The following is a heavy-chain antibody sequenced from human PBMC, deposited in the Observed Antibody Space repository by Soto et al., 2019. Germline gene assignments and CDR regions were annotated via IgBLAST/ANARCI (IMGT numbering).Heavy chain of an antibody. V-gene: IGHV3-30*03. CDR1: GFTFSTYG. J-gene: IGHJ4*02. CDR2: ISYDESNK. CDR3: ARDHHRYSGYDYVDY. Sequence: GGSLRLSCAASGFTFSTYGMHWVRQAPGKGLEWVAVISYDESNKYYADSVKGRFTISRDNSKNTLYLQMNSLGAEDTAVYYCARDHHRYSGYDYVDYWGQGTLVTVSS. D-gene: IGHD5-12*01.